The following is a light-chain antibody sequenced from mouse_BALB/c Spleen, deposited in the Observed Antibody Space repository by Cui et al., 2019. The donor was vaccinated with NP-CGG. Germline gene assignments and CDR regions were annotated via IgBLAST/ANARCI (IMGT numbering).Light chain of an antibody. CDR1: TGAVTTSNY. CDR3: PLGYSNHWV. V-gene: IGLV1*01. CDR2: GIN. Sequence: QAVVTQESALTTSPGETVTLTCRSSTGAVTTSNYANWVQEKPDHLFTGLIGGINNRAPGFPARFPGSLIGDKAALTIPGAQTEDEAMYSGPLGYSNHWVFGGGTKLTVL. J-gene: IGLJ1*01.